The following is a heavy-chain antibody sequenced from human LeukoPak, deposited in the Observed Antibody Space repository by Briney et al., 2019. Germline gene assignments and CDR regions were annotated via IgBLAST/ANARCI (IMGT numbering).Heavy chain of an antibody. CDR3: ASELTRMMPGYRAQFYYAMDV. D-gene: IGHD5-18*01. Sequence: PGGSLRLSCSGSGLLFDNYAMHWVRQAPGKGLEWVGLISFDDSTTHYADSVRGGFTISRDNSKSILYLQMDSVTLEDTAVYYCASELTRMMPGYRAQFYYAMDVWGQGTTVTVSS. V-gene: IGHV3-30-3*01. CDR2: ISFDDSTT. CDR1: GLLFDNYA. J-gene: IGHJ6*02.